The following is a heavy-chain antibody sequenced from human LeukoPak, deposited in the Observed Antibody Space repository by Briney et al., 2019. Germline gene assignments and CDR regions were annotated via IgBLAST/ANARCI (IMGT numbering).Heavy chain of an antibody. Sequence: SESLSLTCTVSGASISSYCWNWIRQPPGKGLEWVGYIYYSGSTNYNPSLKSRVTISVDTSKNQFSLKLSSVTAADTTVYYCARGADSSGYYSIFYFDYWGQGTLVTVSS. CDR3: ARGADSSGYYSIFYFDY. J-gene: IGHJ4*02. V-gene: IGHV4-59*01. CDR1: GASISSYC. D-gene: IGHD3-22*01. CDR2: IYYSGST.